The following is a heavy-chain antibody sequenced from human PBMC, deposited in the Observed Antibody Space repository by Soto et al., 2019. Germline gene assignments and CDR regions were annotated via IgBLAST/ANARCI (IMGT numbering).Heavy chain of an antibody. D-gene: IGHD3-22*01. V-gene: IGHV3-23*01. J-gene: IGHJ6*02. Sequence: EVQLLESGGGLVQPGGSLRLSCAASGFTFSSYSMRWVRQAPGKGLEWVSGISGSGDSADYTDSVKGRFTTSRDNSKNMLYLQMNSLRAEDTAMYYCAKKMGGGYYTMDVWGQGTAVTVSS. CDR2: ISGSGDSA. CDR3: AKKMGGGYYTMDV. CDR1: GFTFSSYS.